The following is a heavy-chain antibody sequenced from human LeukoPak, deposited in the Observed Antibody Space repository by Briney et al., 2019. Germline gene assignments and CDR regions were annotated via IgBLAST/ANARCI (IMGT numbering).Heavy chain of an antibody. D-gene: IGHD6-6*01. CDR3: ASGAARHLMDV. CDR1: GYTFTGYY. Sequence: ASMKVSCKASGYTFTGYYMHWVRQAPGQGLEWVGWINPNNGGTSYAQKFQGRVTMTRDTSITTAYMELPTLTSDDTAVYYCASGAARHLMDVWGKGTTVTVSS. CDR2: INPNNGGT. J-gene: IGHJ6*04. V-gene: IGHV1-2*02.